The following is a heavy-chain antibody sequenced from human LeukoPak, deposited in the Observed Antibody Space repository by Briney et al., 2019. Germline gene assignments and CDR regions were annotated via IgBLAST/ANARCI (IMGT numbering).Heavy chain of an antibody. CDR3: ARGESAAGDASEFAY. D-gene: IGHD6-13*01. Sequence: GGSLRLSCAASGFTFSSYSMNWVRQAPGKGLEWVSYISSSSNTIYYADSVKGRFTISRDNAKNSLYLHMNSLRAEDTAVYYCARGESAAGDASEFAYWGQGILVTVSS. CDR1: GFTFSSYS. V-gene: IGHV3-48*04. J-gene: IGHJ4*02. CDR2: ISSSSNTI.